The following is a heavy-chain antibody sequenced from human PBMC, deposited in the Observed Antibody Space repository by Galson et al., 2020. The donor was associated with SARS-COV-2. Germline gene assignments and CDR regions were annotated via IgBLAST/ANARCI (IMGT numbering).Heavy chain of an antibody. CDR3: LAYSSTRHNY. V-gene: IGHV3-64D*09. J-gene: IGHJ4*02. CDR1: GFAFSDYA. Sequence: GGSLRLSCSASGFAFSDYAIHWVRQAPGKGLQYVSALSSTGGTSFYADSVSGRFTMSRDNSKNTFYLQMTGLRVEDTAFYYCLAYSSTRHNYWGQGTLVTVSS. CDR2: LSSTGGTS. D-gene: IGHD2-2*01.